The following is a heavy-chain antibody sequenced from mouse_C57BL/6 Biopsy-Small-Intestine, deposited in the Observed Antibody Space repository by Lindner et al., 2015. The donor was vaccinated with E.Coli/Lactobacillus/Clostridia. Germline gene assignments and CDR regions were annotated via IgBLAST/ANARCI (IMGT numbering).Heavy chain of an antibody. D-gene: IGHD6-1*01. CDR1: GYAFTVYY. J-gene: IGHJ4*01. CDR2: ITPNGVGT. Sequence: SVKVSCKASGYAFTVYYMHWVATGPEDKGLSGMGWITPNGVGTRYAQKFQGRVTLTRDTSINTDYMELSGLRSDDTAVYYCARVGQQWMPDYWGQGTPVTVSS. V-gene: IGHV1-64*01. CDR3: ARVGQQWMPDY.